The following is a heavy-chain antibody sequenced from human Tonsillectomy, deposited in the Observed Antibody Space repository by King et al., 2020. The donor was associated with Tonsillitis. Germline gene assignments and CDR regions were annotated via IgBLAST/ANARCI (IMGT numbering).Heavy chain of an antibody. CDR1: GFTFGSYS. D-gene: IGHD3-9*01. CDR3: ARVDSVTYFDWLSDYFDY. V-gene: IGHV3-21*01. J-gene: IGHJ4*02. CDR2: ISSSSSYI. Sequence: EVQLVESGGGLVKPGGSLRLSCAASGFTFGSYSMNWVRQAPGKGLEWVSSISSSSSYIYYADSVKGRFTISRDNAKNSLYLQMNSLRAEDTAVYYCARVDSVTYFDWLSDYFDYWGQGTLVTVSS.